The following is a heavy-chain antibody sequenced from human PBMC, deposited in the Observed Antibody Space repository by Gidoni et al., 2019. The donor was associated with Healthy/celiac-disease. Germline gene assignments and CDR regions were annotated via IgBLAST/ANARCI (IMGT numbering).Heavy chain of an antibody. CDR3: ARVTAGDYYYYGMDV. CDR1: GSTFSSYS. V-gene: IGHV3-21*01. J-gene: IGHJ6*02. CDR2: ISSSSSYI. Sequence: EVQLVESGGGMVKPGGSLRLSCAAPGSTFSSYSMNGVRQAPGKGLEWVSSISSSSSYIYYADSVKGRFTISRDNAKNSLYLQMHGLRAEDTAVYYCARVTAGDYYYYGMDVWGQGTTVTVSS. D-gene: IGHD5-18*01.